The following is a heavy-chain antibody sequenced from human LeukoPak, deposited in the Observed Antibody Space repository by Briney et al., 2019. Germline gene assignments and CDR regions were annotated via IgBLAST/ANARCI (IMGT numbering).Heavy chain of an antibody. CDR1: GGSISSSTYY. CDR2: MFPSGSS. J-gene: IGHJ6*02. Sequence: SETLSLTCSVSGGSISSSTYYWVWIRQPPGRGLEWIGTMFPSGSSQYNLSLTSRVAISADMSKNQFSMRLSSVTAADTAVYYCARRGGIGVVPGATGWGWAMDVWGQGTTVAVSS. V-gene: IGHV4-39*01. D-gene: IGHD2-2*01. CDR3: ARRGGIGVVPGATGWGWAMDV.